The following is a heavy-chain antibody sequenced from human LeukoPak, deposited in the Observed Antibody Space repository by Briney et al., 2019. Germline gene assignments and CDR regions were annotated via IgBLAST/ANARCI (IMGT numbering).Heavy chain of an antibody. CDR3: AKRTSGSSWYSSDY. Sequence: PGGSLRLSCAASGFTFSNYAMNCVRQAPGKGLEWVSTMSGDATSTYYADSVKGRFTISRDNSKNTLYLQMNSLRAEDTAVYYCAKRTSGSSWYSSDYWGQGTLVTVSS. CDR1: GFTFSNYA. V-gene: IGHV3-23*01. CDR2: MSGDATST. D-gene: IGHD6-13*01. J-gene: IGHJ4*02.